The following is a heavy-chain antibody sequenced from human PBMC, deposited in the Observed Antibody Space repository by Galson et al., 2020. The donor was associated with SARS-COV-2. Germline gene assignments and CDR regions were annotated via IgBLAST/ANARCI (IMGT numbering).Heavy chain of an antibody. CDR1: GGSVSSGSYY. V-gene: IGHV4-61*01. CDR2: IYYSGST. Sequence: SETLSLTCTVSGGSVSSGSYYWSWIRQPPGQGLEWIGYIYYSGSTNYNPSLKSRVTISVDTSKNQFSLKLSSVTAADTAVYYCARSPGRGLLPDYWGQGTLVTVSS. D-gene: IGHD1-26*01. J-gene: IGHJ4*02. CDR3: ARSPGRGLLPDY.